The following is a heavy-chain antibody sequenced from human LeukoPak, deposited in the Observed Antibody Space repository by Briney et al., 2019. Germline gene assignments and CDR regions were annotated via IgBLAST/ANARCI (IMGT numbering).Heavy chain of an antibody. Sequence: ASVKVSCKASGYTFTSYGISWVRQAPGQGLEWMGWISAYNGNTNYAQKIQGRVTMTTDTSTSTAYMELRSLRSDDTAVYYCARGVGGGITIFGVVIMKGFDYWGQGTLVTVSS. CDR3: ARGVGGGITIFGVVIMKGFDY. CDR2: ISAYNGNT. CDR1: GYTFTSYG. J-gene: IGHJ4*02. D-gene: IGHD3-3*01. V-gene: IGHV1-18*01.